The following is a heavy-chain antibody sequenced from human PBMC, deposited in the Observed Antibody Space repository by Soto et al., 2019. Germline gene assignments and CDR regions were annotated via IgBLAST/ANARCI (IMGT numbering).Heavy chain of an antibody. D-gene: IGHD4-17*01. J-gene: IGHJ4*02. CDR3: ARARYGDYSHFDY. CDR1: GFTFSDYY. CDR2: ISSSSSYT. V-gene: IGHV3-11*06. Sequence: GSLRLSCAASGFTFSDYYMSWIRQAPGKGLEWVSYISSSSSYTNYADSVKGRFTISRDNAKNSLYLQMNSLRAEDTAVYYCARARYGDYSHFDYWGQGTLVTVSS.